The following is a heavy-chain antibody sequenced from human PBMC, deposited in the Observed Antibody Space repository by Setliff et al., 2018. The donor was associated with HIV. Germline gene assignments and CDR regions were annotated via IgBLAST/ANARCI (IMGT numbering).Heavy chain of an antibody. D-gene: IGHD3-16*01. CDR3: ARDRAYASFDY. Sequence: PGGSLRLSCATSTFTFDSFSMTWVRQAPGKGLEWVANINQDGSEKNYLDSVKGRFTISRDNAKNSLYLQMNSLRAEDTAVYYCARDRAYASFDYWGQGALVTVSS. CDR1: TFTFDSFS. V-gene: IGHV3-7*03. J-gene: IGHJ4*02. CDR2: INQDGSEK.